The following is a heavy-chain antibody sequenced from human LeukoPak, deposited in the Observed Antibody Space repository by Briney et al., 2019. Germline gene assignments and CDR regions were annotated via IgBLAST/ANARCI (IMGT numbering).Heavy chain of an antibody. CDR3: AREGRGVPGAIAAVKGFDY. CDR1: GYTFTNYY. D-gene: IGHD6-13*01. CDR2: INPSGGST. V-gene: IGHV1-46*01. Sequence: ASVKVSCKASGYTFTNYYIHWVRQAPGQGLEWMGIINPSGGSTSYAQKFQGRVTMTRDMSTSTVYMELSSLRSEDTAIYYCAREGRGVPGAIAAVKGFDYWGQGTLVTVSS. J-gene: IGHJ4*02.